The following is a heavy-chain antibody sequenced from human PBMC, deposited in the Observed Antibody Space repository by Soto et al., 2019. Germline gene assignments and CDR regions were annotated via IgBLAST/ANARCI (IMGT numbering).Heavy chain of an antibody. V-gene: IGHV3-23*01. J-gene: IGHJ6*02. D-gene: IGHD2-21*01. Sequence: GGSLRLSCTASGFNFRSYGMNWVRQAPGKGLEWVSGITASGANTYYIDSVKGRFTISRDNSKNTLYLQMTGLRVEDTAVFYCAKRLANAKEVWGQGTTVTVSS. CDR1: GFNFRSYG. CDR2: ITASGANT. CDR3: AKRLANAKEV.